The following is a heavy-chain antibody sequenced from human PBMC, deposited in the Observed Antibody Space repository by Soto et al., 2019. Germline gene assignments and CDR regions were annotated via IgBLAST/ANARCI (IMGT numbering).Heavy chain of an antibody. CDR2: IYSTGNS. V-gene: IGHV4-4*07. Sequence: SIRDYFWSWIRQPVGKGLEWVGRIYSTGNSNENPALKSRVSLSVDTSKNQFSLRLKSVTAADTAVYYCAREGLGFDFWGQGALVTVSS. CDR3: AREGLGFDF. D-gene: IGHD3-16*01. CDR1: SIRDYF. J-gene: IGHJ4*02.